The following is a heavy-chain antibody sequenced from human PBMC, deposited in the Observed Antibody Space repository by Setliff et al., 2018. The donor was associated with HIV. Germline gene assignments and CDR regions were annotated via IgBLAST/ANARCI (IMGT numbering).Heavy chain of an antibody. CDR3: ARVYYDILTGYGYFDD. V-gene: IGHV4-4*09. J-gene: IGHJ4*02. CDR1: RGSISTYY. D-gene: IGHD3-9*01. CDR2: INMSGKT. Sequence: PSETLSLTCTVSRGSISTYYWNWIRQSPGKGLEWIGYINMSGKTTYSPSLKSRVTMSVDTSENQFSLKLSSVTAADTAVYYCARVYYDILTGYGYFDDWGQGTLVTVSS.